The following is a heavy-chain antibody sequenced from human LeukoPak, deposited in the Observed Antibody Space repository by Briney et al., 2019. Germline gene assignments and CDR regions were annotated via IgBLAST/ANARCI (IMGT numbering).Heavy chain of an antibody. V-gene: IGHV3-7*01. J-gene: IGHJ4*02. D-gene: IGHD3-16*01. CDR2: IKQDGSDI. Sequence: GGSLRLSCAASGFSFSTYWMSWVRQAPGKGLEWVAYIKQDGSDIYYVDSVKGRFIISRDNAKNSLYLQMSSLRAEDTAVYYCTRGGRLHPQSPYWGQGTLVTVSS. CDR1: GFSFSTYW. CDR3: TRGGRLHPQSPY.